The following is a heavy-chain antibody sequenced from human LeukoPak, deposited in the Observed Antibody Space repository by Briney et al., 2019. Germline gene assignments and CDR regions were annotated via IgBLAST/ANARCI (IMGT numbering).Heavy chain of an antibody. J-gene: IGHJ4*02. CDR1: GFTCSSYA. V-gene: IGHV3-23*01. CDR3: AKDLDCTAYGYYFDY. CDR2: IGAGGTFT. Sequence: GGSLRLSCTASGFTCSSYAMNWVRQAPGTGLEWVSGIGAGGTFTYYADSVKGRFTISRDKSRNTLYLQMTSMRADDTAVYYCAKDLDCTAYGYYFDYWGQGTLVTVSS. D-gene: IGHD2-21*02.